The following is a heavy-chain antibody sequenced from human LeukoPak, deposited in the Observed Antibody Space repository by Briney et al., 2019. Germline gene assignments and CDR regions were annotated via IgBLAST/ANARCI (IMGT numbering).Heavy chain of an antibody. J-gene: IGHJ6*03. Sequence: SETLSLTCTVSGGSISSSSYYWDWIRQPPGKGLEWIGSIYYSGSTYYNPSLKSRVTISVDTSKNQFSLKLSSVTAADTAVYYCTLDYYDSSGYRDFYYYYYMDVWGKGTTVTVSS. V-gene: IGHV4-39*01. D-gene: IGHD3-22*01. CDR2: IYYSGST. CDR1: GGSISSSSYY. CDR3: TLDYYDSSGYRDFYYYYYMDV.